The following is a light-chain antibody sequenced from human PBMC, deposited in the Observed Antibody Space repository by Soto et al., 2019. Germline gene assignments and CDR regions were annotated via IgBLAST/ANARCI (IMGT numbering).Light chain of an antibody. Sequence: DIVLTQSAGTLSLSPGERATVSCWASESISSGLLAWFQQRLSQPPMLLIYGTYIRATGLSERCSGSGSGKFFTLTISRLEAEDFAVYFCQYYGRSFTFGGGTRVEI. J-gene: IGKJ4*01. CDR1: ESISSGL. V-gene: IGKV3-20*01. CDR3: QYYGRSFT. CDR2: GTY.